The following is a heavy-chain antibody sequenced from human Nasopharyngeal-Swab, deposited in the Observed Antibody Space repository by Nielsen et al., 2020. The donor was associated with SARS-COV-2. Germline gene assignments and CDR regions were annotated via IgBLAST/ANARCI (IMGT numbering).Heavy chain of an antibody. Sequence: WVRQAPGQGLEWMGWISAYNGNTNYAQKLQGRVTMTTDTSTSTAYMGLRSLRSDDTAVYYCAREGLYYDFWSGFDYWGQGTLVTVSS. CDR3: AREGLYYDFWSGFDY. CDR2: ISAYNGNT. J-gene: IGHJ4*02. V-gene: IGHV1-18*01. D-gene: IGHD3-3*01.